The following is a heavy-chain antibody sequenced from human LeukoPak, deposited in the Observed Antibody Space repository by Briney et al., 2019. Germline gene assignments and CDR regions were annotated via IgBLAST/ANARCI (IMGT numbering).Heavy chain of an antibody. J-gene: IGHJ5*02. CDR3: ASDRSGWIENWFDP. Sequence: GASVKVSCKASGYTFTGYYMHWVRQAPGQGLEWMGWINPNSGGTNYAQKFQGRVTMTRDTSISTAYMELSRLRSDDTAVYYCASDRSGWIENWFDPWGQGTLVTVSS. V-gene: IGHV1-2*02. CDR2: INPNSGGT. CDR1: GYTFTGYY. D-gene: IGHD6-19*01.